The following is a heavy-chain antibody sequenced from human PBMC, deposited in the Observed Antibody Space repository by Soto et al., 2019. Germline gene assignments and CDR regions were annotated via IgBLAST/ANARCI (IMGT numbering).Heavy chain of an antibody. CDR2: IYPGDSDT. V-gene: IGHV5-51*01. CDR1: GYSFTSYW. Sequence: PGESLKISCKGSGYSFTSYWIGWVRQMPGKGLEWMGIIYPGDSDTRYSPSFQGQVTISADKSISTAYLQWSSLKASDTAMYYCARHGNRDDFWSGYDPAPLGDTREYYYYYFYMDVWGKGTTVTVSS. D-gene: IGHD3-3*01. CDR3: ARHGNRDDFWSGYDPAPLGDTREYYYYYFYMDV. J-gene: IGHJ6*03.